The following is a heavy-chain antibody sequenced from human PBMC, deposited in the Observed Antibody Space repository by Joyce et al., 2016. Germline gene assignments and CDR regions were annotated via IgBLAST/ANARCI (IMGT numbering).Heavy chain of an antibody. CDR3: ARTSSSWYHFDY. CDR2: IYYSGSI. J-gene: IGHJ4*02. CDR1: GASISSYY. D-gene: IGHD6-13*01. Sequence: QVQLQESGPGLVKPSETLSLTCTVSGASISSYYWSWIRQPPGKGLEWIEYIYYSGSINYNPSLKSRVTISVDTSKNQFSLKLSSVTAADTAVYYCARTSSSWYHFDYWGQGTLVTVSS. V-gene: IGHV4-59*01.